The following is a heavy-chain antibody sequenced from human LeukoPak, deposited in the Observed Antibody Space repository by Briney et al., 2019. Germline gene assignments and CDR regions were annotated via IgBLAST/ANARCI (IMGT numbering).Heavy chain of an antibody. V-gene: IGHV3-30*14. D-gene: IGHD2-2*01. J-gene: IGHJ3*02. CDR3: ARGYALDI. CDR1: GFTFSSYA. Sequence: GGSLRLSCAASGFTFSSYAMHWVRQAPGKGLEWVAVISYDGSNKYYADSVKGRFTISRENAKNSLYLQMNSLRAGDTAVYYCARGYALDIWGQGTMVTVSS. CDR2: ISYDGSNK.